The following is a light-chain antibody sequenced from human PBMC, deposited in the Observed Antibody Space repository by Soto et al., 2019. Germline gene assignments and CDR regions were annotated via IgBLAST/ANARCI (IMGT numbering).Light chain of an antibody. CDR1: NSDVGAYNY. Sequence: QSALTQPRSVSGSPGQSVTISCTGTNSDVGAYNYVSWYQQHPGKAPKLMIYDVTKRPSGVPDRFSGSKSGNTASLTISGLQADDEADYYCCSYAGIYTWVFGGGTQLTVL. CDR2: DVT. CDR3: CSYAGIYTWV. J-gene: IGLJ2*01. V-gene: IGLV2-11*01.